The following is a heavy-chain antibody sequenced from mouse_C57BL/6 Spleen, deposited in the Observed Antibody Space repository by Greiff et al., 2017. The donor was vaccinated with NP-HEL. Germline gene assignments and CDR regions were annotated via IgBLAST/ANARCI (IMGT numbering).Heavy chain of an antibody. CDR1: GFTFSDYG. V-gene: IGHV5-17*01. J-gene: IGHJ3*01. CDR2: ISSGSSTI. Sequence: EVQLQQSGGGLVKPGGSLKLSCAASGFTFSDYGMHWVRQAPEKGLEWVAYISSGSSTIYYADTVKGRFTISRDNAKNTLFLQMTSLRSEDTAMYYCARGGIYYDYDGVFAYWGQGTLVTVSA. D-gene: IGHD2-4*01. CDR3: ARGGIYYDYDGVFAY.